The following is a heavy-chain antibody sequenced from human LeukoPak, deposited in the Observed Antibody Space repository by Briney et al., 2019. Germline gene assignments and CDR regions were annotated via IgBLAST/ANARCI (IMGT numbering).Heavy chain of an antibody. V-gene: IGHV3-21*01. D-gene: IGHD2-2*01. CDR3: ARDSDCRSTSCYVKPDAFDI. CDR2: ISSSSSYI. CDR1: GFTFSSYS. Sequence: GGSLRLSCAASGFTFSSYSMNWVRQAPGKGLEWVSSISSSSSYIYYADSVKGRFTISRDNAKNSLYLQMNSLRAEDTAVYYCARDSDCRSTSCYVKPDAFDIWGQGTMVTVSS. J-gene: IGHJ3*02.